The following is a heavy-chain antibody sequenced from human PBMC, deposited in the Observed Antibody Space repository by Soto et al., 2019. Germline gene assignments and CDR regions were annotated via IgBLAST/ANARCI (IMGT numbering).Heavy chain of an antibody. V-gene: IGHV5-51*01. Sequence: GESLKISCKGSGYTFKNYWIGWVRQMPGKGLEWMGIIYPGDSDTKYNPSFQGQVTISADKSITTTYLQWSSLKASDTAIYYFAASIFYYGMDVWGQGTTVTVSS. CDR3: AASIFYYGMDV. J-gene: IGHJ6*02. CDR2: IYPGDSDT. CDR1: GYTFKNYW.